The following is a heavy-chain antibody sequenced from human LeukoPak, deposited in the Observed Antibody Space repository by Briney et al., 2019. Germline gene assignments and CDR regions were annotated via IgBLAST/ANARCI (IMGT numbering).Heavy chain of an antibody. J-gene: IGHJ4*02. CDR1: GFTFSSYS. D-gene: IGHD1-1*01. CDR3: ARDENWKFNY. CDR2: ISSSSSYI. Sequence: GGSLRLSCAASGFTFSSYSMNWVRQAPGKGLEWVSSISSSSSYIYYADSVKGRFTISRDNAKNSLYLQMNSLRAEDSAFYFCARDENWKFNYWGQGTLVTVSS. V-gene: IGHV3-21*01.